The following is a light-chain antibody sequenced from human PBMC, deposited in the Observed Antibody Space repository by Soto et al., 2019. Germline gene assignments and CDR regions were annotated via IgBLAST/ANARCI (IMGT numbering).Light chain of an antibody. CDR2: GAS. V-gene: IGKV3-15*01. CDR1: QSIRNN. J-gene: IGKJ5*01. Sequence: EIVMTQSPAILSVSPAERATLTCRASQSIRNNLAWYQQKSGQAPRLLIYGASSRATGIPARFSGSGSGTEFTLTISSLESEDFAVYYCQQYNNWPPITFGQGTRLEI. CDR3: QQYNNWPPIT.